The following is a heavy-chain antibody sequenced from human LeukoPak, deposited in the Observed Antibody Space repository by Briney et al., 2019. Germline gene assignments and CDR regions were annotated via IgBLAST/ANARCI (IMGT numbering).Heavy chain of an antibody. CDR2: INHSGGT. CDR1: GGSFSGYY. V-gene: IGHV4-34*01. J-gene: IGHJ6*03. CDR3: ATGYYYMDV. Sequence: SETLSLTCAVYGGSFSGYYWSWIRQPPGKGLEWIGGINHSGGTNYNPSLKSRVTISVDTSKIQFSRKLSSVTAADTAVYYCATGYYYMDVWGEGTTVTVSS.